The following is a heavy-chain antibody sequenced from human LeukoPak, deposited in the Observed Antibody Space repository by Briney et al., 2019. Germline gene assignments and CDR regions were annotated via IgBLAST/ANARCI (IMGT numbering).Heavy chain of an antibody. J-gene: IGHJ4*02. CDR3: ARAGGVVPFDY. CDR1: GGSISSSSYY. D-gene: IGHD2-15*01. V-gene: IGHV4-39*07. Sequence: PSETLSLTCTVSGGSISSSSYYWGWIRQPPGKGLEWIGSIYYSGSTYYNPSLKSRVTISVDTSKNQFSLKLSSVTAADTAVYYCARAGGVVPFDYWGQGTLVTVSS. CDR2: IYYSGST.